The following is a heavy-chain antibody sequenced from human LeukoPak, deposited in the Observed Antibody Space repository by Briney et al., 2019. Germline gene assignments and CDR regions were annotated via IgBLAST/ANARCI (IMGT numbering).Heavy chain of an antibody. J-gene: IGHJ3*02. CDR3: ARAFRSLYGSGSYCPAPDAFDI. CDR1: GYTLTELS. Sequence: ASVKVSCKVSGYTLTELSMHWVRQAPGKGLEWMGGFDPDDGQTIYAQKFQGRVTMTRDTSISTAYMELSRLRSDDTAVYYCARAFRSLYGSGSYCPAPDAFDIWGQGTMVTVSS. D-gene: IGHD3-10*01. V-gene: IGHV1-24*01. CDR2: FDPDDGQT.